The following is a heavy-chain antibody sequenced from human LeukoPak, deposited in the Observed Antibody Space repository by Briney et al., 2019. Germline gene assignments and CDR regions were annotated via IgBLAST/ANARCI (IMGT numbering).Heavy chain of an antibody. CDR2: IKQDGSDK. V-gene: IGHV3-7*01. Sequence: GGSLRLSCAASGFTFSSFWMTWVRQAPGEGLEWVANIKQDGSDKYYVDSVKGRFTLSRDNAKNSLFLQMNSLRAEDTAVYYCAREQLVTGLDVWGQGTTVTVSS. J-gene: IGHJ6*02. D-gene: IGHD6-6*01. CDR1: GFTFSSFW. CDR3: AREQLVTGLDV.